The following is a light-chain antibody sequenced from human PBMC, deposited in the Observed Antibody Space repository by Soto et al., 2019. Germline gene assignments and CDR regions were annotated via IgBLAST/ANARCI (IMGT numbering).Light chain of an antibody. CDR2: EVT. CDR3: SSYTTSSTVV. J-gene: IGLJ1*01. Sequence: QSALTQPASVSGSPGQSITLSCTGTSSDVGAYDYVSWYQQHPGRAPKLMIYEVTSRPSGVSNRFSGSKSGNTASLTISGLQPEDEADYYCSSYTTSSTVVFGTGTKLTVL. V-gene: IGLV2-14*03. CDR1: SSDVGAYDY.